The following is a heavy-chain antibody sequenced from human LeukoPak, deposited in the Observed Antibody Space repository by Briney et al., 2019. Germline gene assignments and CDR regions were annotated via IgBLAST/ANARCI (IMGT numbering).Heavy chain of an antibody. Sequence: SQTLSLTCTVSGGSISSGSYYWSWIRQAAGKGLEWIGRIYTSGSTNYNPSPKSRVTISVDTSKNQFSLKLSSVTAADTAVYYCASLISAAGLGFDPWGQGTLVTVSS. D-gene: IGHD6-13*01. J-gene: IGHJ5*02. CDR2: IYTSGST. CDR3: ASLISAAGLGFDP. V-gene: IGHV4-61*02. CDR1: GGSISSGSYY.